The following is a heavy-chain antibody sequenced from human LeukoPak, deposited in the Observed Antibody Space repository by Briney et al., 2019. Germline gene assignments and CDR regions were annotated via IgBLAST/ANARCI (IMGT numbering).Heavy chain of an antibody. CDR2: INSGGTVT. D-gene: IGHD7-27*01. Sequence: PGGSLRLSCAASGFTFSDFWMHWVRQAPGKGLVWVSRINSGGTVTNYADSVKGRLTISRDNAKNSLSLQMNSLRAEGTAMYYCARGDAWGLFDYWGQGTLVTVSS. CDR3: ARGDAWGLFDY. CDR1: GFTFSDFW. V-gene: IGHV3-74*01. J-gene: IGHJ4*02.